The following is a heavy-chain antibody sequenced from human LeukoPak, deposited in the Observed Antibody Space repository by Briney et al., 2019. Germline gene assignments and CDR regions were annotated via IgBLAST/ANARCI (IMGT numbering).Heavy chain of an antibody. Sequence: GASVKVSCKASGGTFSSYAISSVRQAPGQGLEWMGGIIPIFGTANYAQKFQGRVTITTDESTSTAYMELSSLRSEDTAVYYCARSAVPAYYCFVMDVWGKGTTVTVSS. CDR3: ARSAVPAYYCFVMDV. D-gene: IGHD2-2*01. CDR1: GGTFSSYA. V-gene: IGHV1-69*05. CDR2: IIPIFGTA. J-gene: IGHJ6*04.